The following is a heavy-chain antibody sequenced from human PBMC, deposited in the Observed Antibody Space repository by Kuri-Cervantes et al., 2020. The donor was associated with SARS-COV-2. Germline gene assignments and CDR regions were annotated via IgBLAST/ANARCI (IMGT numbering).Heavy chain of an antibody. D-gene: IGHD6-13*01. CDR1: GYSFTSYW. CDR3: ARDQDFHSRSWYRTMDY. V-gene: IGHV1-69*01. Sequence: GGSLRLSCKGSGYSFTSYWISWVRQAPGQGLEWMGGIIPIFGTANYAQKFQGRLTITADESTSTAYMELSSLRSEDTAVYYCARDQDFHSRSWYRTMDYWGQGTLVTVSS. J-gene: IGHJ4*02. CDR2: IIPIFGTA.